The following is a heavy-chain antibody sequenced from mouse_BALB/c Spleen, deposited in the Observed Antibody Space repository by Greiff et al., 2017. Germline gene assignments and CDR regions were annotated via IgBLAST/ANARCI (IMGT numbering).Heavy chain of an antibody. CDR2: INPSTGYT. CDR3: ARSHYYGSWFAY. CDR1: GYTFTSYW. D-gene: IGHD1-2*01. V-gene: IGHV1-7*01. Sequence: VKLMESGAELAKPGASVKMSCKASGYTFTSYWMHWVKQRPGQGLEWIGYINPSTGYTEYNQKFKDKATLTADKSSSTAYMQLSSLTSEDSAVYYCARSHYYGSWFAYWGQGTLVTVSA. J-gene: IGHJ3*01.